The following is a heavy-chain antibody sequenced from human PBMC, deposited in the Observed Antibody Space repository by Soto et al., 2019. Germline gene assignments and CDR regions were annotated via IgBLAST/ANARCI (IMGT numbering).Heavy chain of an antibody. CDR3: ARERSGSYSGFDY. D-gene: IGHD1-26*01. CDR1: GFTFSSYD. J-gene: IGHJ4*02. Sequence: GGSLRLSCAASGFTFSSYDMHWVRQATGKGLEWVSAIGTAGDTYYPGSVKGRFTISRENAKNSLYLQMNSLRAEDTAVYYCARERSGSYSGFDYWGQGTLVTVSS. V-gene: IGHV3-13*01. CDR2: IGTAGDT.